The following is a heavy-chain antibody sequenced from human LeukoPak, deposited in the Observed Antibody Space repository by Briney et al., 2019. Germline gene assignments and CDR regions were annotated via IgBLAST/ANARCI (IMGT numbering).Heavy chain of an antibody. J-gene: IGHJ4*02. D-gene: IGHD6-19*01. CDR1: GFTFRSYE. Sequence: GGSLRLSCAASGFTFRSYEVNWVRQAPGKGLEWVSAIGAGGGTTYYADSVKGRFTISRDNSKNALYLQMNSLRAEDTAVYFCAKSQSGWYSFDYWGQGTLVTVSS. V-gene: IGHV3-23*01. CDR2: IGAGGGTT. CDR3: AKSQSGWYSFDY.